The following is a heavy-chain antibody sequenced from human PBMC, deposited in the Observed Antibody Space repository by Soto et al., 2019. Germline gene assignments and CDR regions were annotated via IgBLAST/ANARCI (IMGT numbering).Heavy chain of an antibody. CDR1: GYSFTNYW. Sequence: EVQLVQSGAEVKKPGESLRISCKGSGYSFTNYWITWVRQMPGKGLEWMGRIDPSDSYTNYSPSFQGHVTISADKSISTAYLQWSSLKASDTAMYYCARYAGVSSGWSLARDYAMDVWGQGTTVTVSS. CDR3: ARYAGVSSGWSLARDYAMDV. CDR2: IDPSDSYT. V-gene: IGHV5-10-1*01. J-gene: IGHJ6*02. D-gene: IGHD6-19*01.